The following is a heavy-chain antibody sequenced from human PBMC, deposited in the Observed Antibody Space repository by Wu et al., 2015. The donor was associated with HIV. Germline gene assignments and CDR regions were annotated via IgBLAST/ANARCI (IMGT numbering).Heavy chain of an antibody. CDR1: GDSISSGGYY. CDR2: VYYSGIT. J-gene: IGHJ4*02. D-gene: IGHD4-17*01. Sequence: QVQLQESGPGLVKPSQTLSLTCSVSGDSISSGGYYWNWIRQPPGKGLEWIGYVYYSGITYYNPSLRSRVSMTVDTSKNQFSLNLTSVTAADTAVYYCARAATVTTGFDFWGQGTLVTVSS. CDR3: ARAATVTTGFDF. V-gene: IGHV4-30-4*08.